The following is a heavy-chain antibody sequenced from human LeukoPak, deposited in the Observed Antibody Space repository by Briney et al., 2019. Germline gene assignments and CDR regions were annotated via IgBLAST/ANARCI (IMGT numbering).Heavy chain of an antibody. D-gene: IGHD6-6*01. CDR2: SSASNRPI. CDR3: ARDTINYRSSPYFDY. J-gene: IGHJ4*02. CDR1: GFTFITCG. Sequence: GGSLRLSCAASGFTFITCGMNLVRQAPGKGLEWISYSSASNRPIYYADSVKGRFSISRDNDENSLYMEMKNLRADDPAVYYCARDTINYRSSPYFDYWRRGILVSVSS. V-gene: IGHV3-48*01.